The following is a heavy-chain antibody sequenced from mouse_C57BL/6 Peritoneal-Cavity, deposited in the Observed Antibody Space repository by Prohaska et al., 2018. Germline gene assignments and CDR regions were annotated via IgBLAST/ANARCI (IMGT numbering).Heavy chain of an antibody. Sequence: EVQLQQSGTVLARPGASVKMSCKTSGYTFTSYWMHWVKQRPGQGLEWIGVIYPGNSDTSYNQKFKGKAKLTAVTSASTAYMELSSLTNEDSAVYYCTSQGYDYGYYYAMDYWGQGTSVTVSS. CDR2: IYPGNSDT. D-gene: IGHD2-4*01. CDR1: GYTFTSYW. CDR3: TSQGYDYGYYYAMDY. V-gene: IGHV1-5*01. J-gene: IGHJ4*01.